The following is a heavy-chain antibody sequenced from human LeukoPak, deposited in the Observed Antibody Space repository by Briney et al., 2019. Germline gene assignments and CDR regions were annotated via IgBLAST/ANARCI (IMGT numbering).Heavy chain of an antibody. CDR2: IYSGGST. Sequence: PGGSLRLSCAASGFTVSSNYMSWVRQAPGKGLEWVSVIYSGGSTYYADSVKGRFTISRDNSKNTLYLQMNSLRAEDTAVYYCAREIGATGFGDDAFDIWGQGTMVTVSS. D-gene: IGHD5-12*01. V-gene: IGHV3-53*01. CDR1: GFTVSSNY. J-gene: IGHJ3*02. CDR3: AREIGATGFGDDAFDI.